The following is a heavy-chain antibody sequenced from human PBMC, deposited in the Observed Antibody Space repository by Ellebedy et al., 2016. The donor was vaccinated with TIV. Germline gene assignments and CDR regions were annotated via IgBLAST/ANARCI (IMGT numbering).Heavy chain of an antibody. CDR1: GYTFTGYY. CDR3: ARVLGWPGYYYYGMDV. D-gene: IGHD3-16*01. J-gene: IGHJ6*02. CDR2: INPNSGGT. Sequence: ASVKVSCKASGYTFTGYYMHWVRQAPGQGLEWMGWINPNSGGTNYAQKFQGRVTMTRDTSISTAYMELSRLRSDDTAVYYCARVLGWPGYYYYGMDVWGQGTTVTVS. V-gene: IGHV1-2*02.